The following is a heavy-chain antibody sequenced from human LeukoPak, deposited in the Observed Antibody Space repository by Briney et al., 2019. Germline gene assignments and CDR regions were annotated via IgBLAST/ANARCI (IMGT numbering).Heavy chain of an antibody. CDR3: AKAPVTSCRGAYCYPFDS. CDR1: GFTFSSYA. Sequence: GGSLRLSCAASGFTFSSYAMSWVRQAPGKGLEWVSTISNSDGSTYYADSVKGRFTISRDNSENTLYLQMNSLRAEDTAVYYCAKAPVTSCRGAYCYPFDSWGQGTLVTVSS. D-gene: IGHD2-21*01. V-gene: IGHV3-23*01. J-gene: IGHJ4*02. CDR2: ISNSDGST.